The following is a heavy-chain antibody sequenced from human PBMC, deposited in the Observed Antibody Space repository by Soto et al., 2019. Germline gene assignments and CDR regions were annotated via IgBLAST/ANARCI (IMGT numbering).Heavy chain of an antibody. CDR1: GFTFIVYA. D-gene: IGHD3-22*01. Sequence: TGGSLRLTCAAPGFTFIVYALHWVRKAPGKGLEWVAVMSPNGNNQYYADSVKGRFTISRDTSKSTLYLQMTSLRPDDTAVYYCATGANFYYDTSRYWGQGPLVTVSS. CDR2: MSPNGNNQ. J-gene: IGHJ4*02. CDR3: ATGANFYYDTSRY. V-gene: IGHV3-30-3*01.